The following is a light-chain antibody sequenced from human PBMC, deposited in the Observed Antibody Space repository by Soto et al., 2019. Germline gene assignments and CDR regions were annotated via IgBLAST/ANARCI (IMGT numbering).Light chain of an antibody. Sequence: EIVLTQSPGTLSFSPGERSTLSFRASQSLSSNYLAWYQQKPGQAPRLLIYGASTRATGIPARFSGSGSGTEFTLTISSLQSEDFAVYYCQQYSIWRTFGQGTKVDI. V-gene: IGKV3-15*01. CDR3: QQYSIWRT. J-gene: IGKJ1*01. CDR2: GAS. CDR1: QSLSSN.